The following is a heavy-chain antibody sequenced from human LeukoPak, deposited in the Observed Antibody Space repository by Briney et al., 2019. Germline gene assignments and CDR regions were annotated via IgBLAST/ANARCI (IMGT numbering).Heavy chain of an antibody. CDR1: GFTFSSYS. Sequence: GGSLRLSCAASGFTFSSYSMNWVRQAPGKGLEWVSAISGSGGSTYYADSVKGRFTISRDNSKNTLYLQMNSLRAEDTAVYYCASIGSYYYGSGSYYNYWGQGTLVTVSS. CDR3: ASIGSYYYGSGSYYNY. D-gene: IGHD3-10*01. V-gene: IGHV3-23*01. J-gene: IGHJ4*02. CDR2: ISGSGGST.